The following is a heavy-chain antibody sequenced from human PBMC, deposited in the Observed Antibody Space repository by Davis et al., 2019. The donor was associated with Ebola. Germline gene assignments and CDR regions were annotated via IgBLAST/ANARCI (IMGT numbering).Heavy chain of an antibody. V-gene: IGHV3-23*01. J-gene: IGHJ4*02. CDR1: GFTFNNYA. Sequence: PGGSLRLSFAASGFTFNNYAMSWVRQGPGKGLEWVSIVGASGDRSHYADPVRGRFTLPRANSNNALFLQTRSLRAEDTAVSYCAKAPGPGCTSMTCSTGYFHYWGRGTLVTVSS. D-gene: IGHD1-14*01. CDR2: VGASGDRS. CDR3: AKAPGPGCTSMTCSTGYFHY.